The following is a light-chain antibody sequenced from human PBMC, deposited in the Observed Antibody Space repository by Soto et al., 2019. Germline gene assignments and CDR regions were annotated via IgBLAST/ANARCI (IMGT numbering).Light chain of an antibody. CDR1: EGISSY. CDR2: GAS. V-gene: IGKV1-9*01. J-gene: IGKJ4*01. CDR3: QQVKRSPLT. Sequence: DIQLTQSPSFLSASVGDRVSITCRASEGISSYLAWYQRKPGKAPKVLIYGASTLQSGVTSSFSGSGSGTEFTLTISSLQPEDFASYYCQQVKRSPLTFGGGTKVEIK.